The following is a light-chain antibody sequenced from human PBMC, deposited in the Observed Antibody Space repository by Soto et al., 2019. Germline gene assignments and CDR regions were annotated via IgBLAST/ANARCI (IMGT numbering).Light chain of an antibody. Sequence: EIVMTQSPATLSVSPGERATLSCRASQSVSSNLGGYQQKPGQAPRLLIYGASTRAAGIPARFSGSVSGTEFTLTISSLQSADFAIYYCQQYNNWPPLTFGGGTKVEIK. CDR1: QSVSSN. V-gene: IGKV3-15*01. J-gene: IGKJ4*01. CDR2: GAS. CDR3: QQYNNWPPLT.